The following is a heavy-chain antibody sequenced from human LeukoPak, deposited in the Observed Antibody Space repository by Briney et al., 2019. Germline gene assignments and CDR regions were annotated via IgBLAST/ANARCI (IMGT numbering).Heavy chain of an antibody. Sequence: GGSLRLSCVASGFTFSSYEMNWVRQAPGKGLEWVSYISSGGSAIYYADSVKGRFTISRDNAKNSLYLQMNSLRAADTAVYYCARAHFYDSSGFDYWGQGTLVTVSS. J-gene: IGHJ4*02. V-gene: IGHV3-48*03. D-gene: IGHD3-22*01. CDR3: ARAHFYDSSGFDY. CDR2: ISSGGSAI. CDR1: GFTFSSYE.